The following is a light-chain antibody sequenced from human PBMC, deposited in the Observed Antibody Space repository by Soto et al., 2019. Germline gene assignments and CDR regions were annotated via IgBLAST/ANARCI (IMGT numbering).Light chain of an antibody. Sequence: QSVLTQPPSASGSPGQSVTISCTGTSSDVGGYNYVSWYQQHPGKAPKLMIYEVSQRPSGVPDRFSGSKSGNTASLTVSGLQAVDEADYYCTSYAASNIMIFGGGTKVTVL. CDR3: TSYAASNIMI. CDR2: EVS. V-gene: IGLV2-8*01. J-gene: IGLJ2*01. CDR1: SSDVGGYNY.